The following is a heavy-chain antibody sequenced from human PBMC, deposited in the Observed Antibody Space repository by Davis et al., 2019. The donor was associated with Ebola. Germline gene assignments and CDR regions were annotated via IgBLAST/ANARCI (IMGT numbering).Heavy chain of an antibody. J-gene: IGHJ5*02. Sequence: MPSETLSLTCAISGDSVSSNSAAWNWIRQSPSRGLEWLGRTYYRSKWYNDYAVSVKSRITINPDTSKNQFSLQLNSVTPEDTAVYYCARHIVAGWTNWFDPWGQGTLVTVSS. D-gene: IGHD2-21*01. CDR3: ARHIVAGWTNWFDP. CDR1: GDSVSSNSAA. V-gene: IGHV6-1*01. CDR2: TYYRSKWYN.